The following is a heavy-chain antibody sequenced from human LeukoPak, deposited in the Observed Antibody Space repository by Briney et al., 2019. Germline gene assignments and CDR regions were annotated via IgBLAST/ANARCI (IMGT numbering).Heavy chain of an antibody. V-gene: IGHV3-30-3*01. D-gene: IGHD3-22*01. CDR3: ARDNTMIVVAKGFDY. CDR2: ITYDGSNK. CDR1: GFTFSTYA. J-gene: IGHJ4*02. Sequence: PGGSLRLSCAASGFTFSTYAIHWVRQAPGKGLEWVAVITYDGSNKYYADSVKGRFTISRDNSKNTLYLQMNSLRAEDTAVYYCARDNTMIVVAKGFDYWGQGTLVTVSS.